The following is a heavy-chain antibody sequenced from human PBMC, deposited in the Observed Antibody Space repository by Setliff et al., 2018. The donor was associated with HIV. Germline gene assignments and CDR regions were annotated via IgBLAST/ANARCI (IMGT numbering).Heavy chain of an antibody. Sequence: ASVKVSCKASGVTFNNLAITWVRQAPGQGLEWMGEFIPFFGTRNYAQRFQGRVSFTADASTNTAYMELSSLRSEDTAVFYCGRGKHYNSGSPPLYDSWGQGTLVTVSS. V-gene: IGHV1-69*13. D-gene: IGHD3-10*01. CDR2: FIPFFGTR. J-gene: IGHJ4*02. CDR1: GVTFNNLA. CDR3: GRGKHYNSGSPPLYDS.